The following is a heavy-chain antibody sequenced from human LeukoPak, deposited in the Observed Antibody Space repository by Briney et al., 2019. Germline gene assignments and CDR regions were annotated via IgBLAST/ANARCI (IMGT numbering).Heavy chain of an antibody. CDR3: ARVSAGATIVLYY. CDR2: INHSGST. D-gene: IGHD1-26*01. CDR1: GGSFSGYY. Sequence: PSETLSLTCAVHGGSFSGYYWSWIRQPPGKGLEWIGEINHSGSTNYNPSLKSRVTISVDKSKNQFSLKLSSVTAADTAVYYCARVSAGATIVLYYWGQGTLVTVSS. V-gene: IGHV4-34*01. J-gene: IGHJ4*02.